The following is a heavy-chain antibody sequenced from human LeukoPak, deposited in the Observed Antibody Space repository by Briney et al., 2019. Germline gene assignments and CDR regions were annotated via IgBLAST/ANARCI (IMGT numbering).Heavy chain of an antibody. CDR2: ISGSGGST. D-gene: IGHD3-22*01. J-gene: IGHJ4*02. V-gene: IGHV3-23*01. CDR3: AKVLGSSGYYYSLFDY. CDR1: GFTFSSYG. Sequence: GGTLRLSCAASGFTFSSYGMSWVRQAPGKGLEWVSAISGSGGSTYYADSVKGRFTISRDNSKNTLYLQMNSLRAEDTAVYYCAKVLGSSGYYYSLFDYWGQGTLVTVSS.